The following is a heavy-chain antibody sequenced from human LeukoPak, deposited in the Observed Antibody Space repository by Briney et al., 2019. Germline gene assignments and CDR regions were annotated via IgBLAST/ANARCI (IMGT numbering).Heavy chain of an antibody. J-gene: IGHJ4*02. CDR1: GYTFTSYY. Sequence: ASVKVPCKASGYTFTSYYIHCVRQAPGQGLEWMGIIDPTGGRTTYAQKFQGRVTMTRDTSTSTVYMDLSSLRSEETAVYFCTRADSYGDFDYWGQGTQVTVSS. V-gene: IGHV1-46*01. CDR2: IDPTGGRT. CDR3: TRADSYGDFDY. D-gene: IGHD3-10*01.